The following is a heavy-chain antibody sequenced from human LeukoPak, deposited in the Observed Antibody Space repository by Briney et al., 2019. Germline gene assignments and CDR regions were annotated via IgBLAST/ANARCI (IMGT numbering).Heavy chain of an antibody. CDR2: INSDGSST. V-gene: IGHV3-74*01. Sequence: GGSLRLSCAASGFTFSSYWMHWVRQAPGKGLMWVSRINSDGSSTNYADSVKGRFTISRDNAKNTLYLQMNSLRAEDTAVYYCATIDPITMVRGVIITHDYWGQGTLVTVSS. CDR3: ATIDPITMVRGVIITHDY. CDR1: GFTFSSYW. D-gene: IGHD3-10*01. J-gene: IGHJ4*02.